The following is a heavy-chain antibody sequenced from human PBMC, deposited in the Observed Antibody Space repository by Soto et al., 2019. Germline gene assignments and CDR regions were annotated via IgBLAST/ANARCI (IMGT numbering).Heavy chain of an antibody. J-gene: IGHJ4*02. Sequence: ASVKVSCKVSAYTFPSYGINWVRQAPGQGLEWVGWVNPDNHNTNYAQNFQHRVSPTTDTSTNTAFLELRGPRSDDTAVYYCARVRFGDPFGYWGQGTLVTVSS. D-gene: IGHD3-16*01. CDR3: ARVRFGDPFGY. CDR2: VNPDNHNT. CDR1: AYTFPSYG. V-gene: IGHV1-18*01.